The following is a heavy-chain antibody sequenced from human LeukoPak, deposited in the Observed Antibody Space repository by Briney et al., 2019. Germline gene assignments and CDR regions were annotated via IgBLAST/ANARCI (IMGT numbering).Heavy chain of an antibody. V-gene: IGHV3-23*01. CDR2: ISGSGGST. J-gene: IGHJ4*02. Sequence: PGGSLRLSCTASGFTFSSYAMSWVRQAPGKGLEWVSAISGSGGSTYYADSVKGRFTISRDNSKNTLYLQMNSLRAEDTAVYYCAKDQHYGSGSYDYWGQGTLVTVSS. CDR1: GFTFSSYA. CDR3: AKDQHYGSGSYDY. D-gene: IGHD3-10*01.